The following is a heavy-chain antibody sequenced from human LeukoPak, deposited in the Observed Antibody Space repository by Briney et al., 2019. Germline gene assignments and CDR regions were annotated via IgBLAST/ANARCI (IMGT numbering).Heavy chain of an antibody. Sequence: GGSLRLSCAASGFTLSTYGMHWVRQAPGKGLEWVAMISHDGNSKQYADFAKGRFTISRDNSKNTLYLQMNSLTTEDTAVYHCARDSHYYDSSGSLDYWGQGTLVTVSS. CDR3: ARDSHYYDSSGSLDY. D-gene: IGHD3-22*01. CDR1: GFTLSTYG. J-gene: IGHJ4*02. CDR2: ISHDGNSK. V-gene: IGHV3-30*03.